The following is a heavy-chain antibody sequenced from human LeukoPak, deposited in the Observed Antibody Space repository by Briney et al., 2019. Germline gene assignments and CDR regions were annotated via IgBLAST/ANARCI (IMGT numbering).Heavy chain of an antibody. J-gene: IGHJ6*03. V-gene: IGHV3-23*01. CDR2: ISGSGGST. CDR3: ANSHVYYMDV. Sequence: GGSLRLSCAASGFTFSNYAMTWVRQAPGKGLEWVSAISGSGGSTYYADSVKGRFTISRDNSKNTLSLQMNSLRAEDTAVYYCANSHVYYMDVWGKGTTVTVSS. CDR1: GFTFSNYA.